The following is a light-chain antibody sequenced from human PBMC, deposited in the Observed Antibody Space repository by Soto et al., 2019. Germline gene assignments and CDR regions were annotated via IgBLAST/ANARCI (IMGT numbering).Light chain of an antibody. CDR3: QQRSNLPWT. J-gene: IGKJ1*01. CDR1: QSVSSNY. CDR2: GAS. Sequence: EIVLTQSPGTLSLSPGERATLSCRASQSVSSNYLAWYQQKPGQAPRVLIYGASSRATGIPGRFSGSGSGTDSTLIISSLEPEDFAVYYCQQRSNLPWTFGQGTKVDIK. V-gene: IGKV3D-20*02.